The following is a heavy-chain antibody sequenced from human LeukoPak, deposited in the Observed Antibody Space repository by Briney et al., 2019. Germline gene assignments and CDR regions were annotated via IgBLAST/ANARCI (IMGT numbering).Heavy chain of an antibody. J-gene: IGHJ4*02. D-gene: IGHD3-22*01. CDR3: ARHKGYDSSGYYRYYFNY. V-gene: IGHV4-59*08. Sequence: SETLSLTCTVSGGSISSYYWSWIRQPPGKGLEWIGYIYYSGSTNYNPSLKSRVTISVDTSKNQFSLKLSSVTAADTAVYYCARHKGYDSSGYYRYYFNYWGQGTLVTVSS. CDR2: IYYSGST. CDR1: GGSISSYY.